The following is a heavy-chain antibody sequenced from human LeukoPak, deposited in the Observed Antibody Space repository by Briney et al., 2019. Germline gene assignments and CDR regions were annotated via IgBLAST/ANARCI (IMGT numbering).Heavy chain of an antibody. V-gene: IGHV4-59*08. Sequence: SETLSLTCTVSGGSISSYYWSLIRQPPGKGLEWIGYIYYSGSTNYNPSLKSRVTISVDTSKNQFSLKLSSVTAADTAVYYCARSYYGGNAFDIWGQGTMVTVSS. CDR3: ARSYYGGNAFDI. D-gene: IGHD4-23*01. CDR2: IYYSGST. CDR1: GGSISSYY. J-gene: IGHJ3*02.